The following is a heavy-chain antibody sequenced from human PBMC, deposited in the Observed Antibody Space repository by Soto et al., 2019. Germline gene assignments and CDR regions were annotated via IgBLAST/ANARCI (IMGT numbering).Heavy chain of an antibody. J-gene: IGHJ4*02. D-gene: IGHD3-9*01. CDR2: MNPNSGNT. Sequence: QVQLVQSGAEVKKPGASVKVSCKASGYTFTSYDINWVRQATGQGLEWMGWMNPNSGNTGYAQKFQGRVTMTRNTSISTAYMELSSLRSEDTAVYYCARGTAGYFDWLLTTPPPPFDYWGQGTLVTVSS. V-gene: IGHV1-8*01. CDR3: ARGTAGYFDWLLTTPPPPFDY. CDR1: GYTFTSYD.